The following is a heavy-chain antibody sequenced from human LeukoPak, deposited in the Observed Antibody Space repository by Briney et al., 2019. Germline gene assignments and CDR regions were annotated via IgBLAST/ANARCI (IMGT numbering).Heavy chain of an antibody. D-gene: IGHD3-3*01. J-gene: IGHJ6*03. Sequence: GGTLTLSCAASGFTVSSNFMSWVRQAPGHGLELDSLTYSAGTYYSDSVNGRSTNTRDNSKNTLDLKMNSLGVEDTAVYCCARVRTDYDFWSGYRYYYYYMDVWGKGTTVTVSS. V-gene: IGHV3-53*01. CDR2: TYSAGT. CDR1: GFTVSSNF. CDR3: ARVRTDYDFWSGYRYYYYYMDV.